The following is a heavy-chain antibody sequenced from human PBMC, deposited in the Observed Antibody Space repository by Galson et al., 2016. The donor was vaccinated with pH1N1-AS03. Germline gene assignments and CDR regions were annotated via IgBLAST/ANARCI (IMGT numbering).Heavy chain of an antibody. CDR2: IYSGGSA. V-gene: IGHV3-53*04. Sequence: SLRLSCAASRLTVSSNYMSWVRQAPGKGLEWVSVIYSGGSAYYADSVKGRFTISRHNSKNTLYPQMNSLRAEDTAVYYCAREAVSRYWYFDLWGRGTLVTVSS. CDR1: RLTVSSNY. D-gene: IGHD4-17*01. CDR3: AREAVSRYWYFDL. J-gene: IGHJ2*01.